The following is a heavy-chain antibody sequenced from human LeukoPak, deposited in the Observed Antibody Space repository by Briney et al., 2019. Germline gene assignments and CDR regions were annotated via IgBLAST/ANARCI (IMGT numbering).Heavy chain of an antibody. CDR1: GYTFTSYG. Sequence: ASVKVSCKASGYTFTSYGISWVRQAPGHGLEWMGWISAYNGNTNYAQKLQGRVTMTTDTSTSTAYMELRSLRSDDTAVYYCAREMMVASLTGLFISLDYWGQGTLVTVSS. V-gene: IGHV1-18*01. CDR2: ISAYNGNT. D-gene: IGHD3-9*01. CDR3: AREMMVASLTGLFISLDY. J-gene: IGHJ4*02.